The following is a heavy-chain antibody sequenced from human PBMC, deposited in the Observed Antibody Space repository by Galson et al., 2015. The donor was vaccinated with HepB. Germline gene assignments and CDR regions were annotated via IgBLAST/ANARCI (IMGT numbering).Heavy chain of an antibody. CDR3: ARLFPNSGSDSYYPWLYDFDY. CDR1: GFTCSGYS. V-gene: IGHV3-48*04. CDR2: ISTRGTSV. Sequence: SLRLSCAASGFTCSGYSMNWVRQAPGKGLEWVSYISTRGTSVSYADAVKDRFTVSRDNAKNSLYLQMNNLRAEDTAVYYCARLFPNSGSDSYYPWLYDFDYWGQGTLVTVSS. J-gene: IGHJ4*02. D-gene: IGHD3-10*01.